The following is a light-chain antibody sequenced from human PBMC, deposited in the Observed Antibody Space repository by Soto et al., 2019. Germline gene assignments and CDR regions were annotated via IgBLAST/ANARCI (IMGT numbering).Light chain of an antibody. V-gene: IGKV1-5*03. Sequence: DIQMTQSPSTLSGSVGDRVTITCRASQTISSWLAWYQQKPGKAPKLLIYKASSLDSGVPSRFSGSGSGTEFTLSISSLQPDDFATYYCQQYNSYPLTFGGGTKVDIK. J-gene: IGKJ4*01. CDR1: QTISSW. CDR3: QQYNSYPLT. CDR2: KAS.